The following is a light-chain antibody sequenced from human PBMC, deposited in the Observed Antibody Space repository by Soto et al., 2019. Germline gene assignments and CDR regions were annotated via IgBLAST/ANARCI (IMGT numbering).Light chain of an antibody. J-gene: IGKJ1*01. V-gene: IGKV1-5*01. CDR3: QQYNTYSWT. Sequence: DIQMTQSPSTLSASVGDRVTITCRASQSVSNWLAWYQQKRGKAPELLIYDASSLKSGVPSRFSGSGSGTEFTLTISSLQPDDFATYYCQQYNTYSWTFGQGTKVDIK. CDR1: QSVSNW. CDR2: DAS.